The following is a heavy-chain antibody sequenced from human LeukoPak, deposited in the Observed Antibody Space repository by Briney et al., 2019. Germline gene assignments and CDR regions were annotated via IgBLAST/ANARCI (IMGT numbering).Heavy chain of an antibody. D-gene: IGHD3-10*01. J-gene: IGHJ4*02. V-gene: IGHV4-59*01. Sequence: ASETLSLTCTVSGGSISSYYWSWIRQPPGKGLEWIGYIYYSGSTNYNPSLKSRVTISVDTSKNQFSLKLSSVTAADTAVYYCARGLWFGELSFDYWGQGTLVTVSS. CDR3: ARGLWFGELSFDY. CDR2: IYYSGST. CDR1: GGSISSYY.